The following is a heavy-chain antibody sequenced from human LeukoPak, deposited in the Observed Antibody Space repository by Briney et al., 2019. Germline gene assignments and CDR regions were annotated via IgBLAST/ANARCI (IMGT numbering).Heavy chain of an antibody. CDR1: GFRFSTYW. V-gene: IGHV3-7*01. Sequence: PGGSLRLSCTASGFRFSTYWMSWVRQAPGKGLEWVAHIKHDGAEKYYVDSVKGRFTISRDNAKNSLYLQMTTLRAEDTAVYYCVGDPGDYWGQGTLVSVSS. CDR2: IKHDGAEK. J-gene: IGHJ4*02. CDR3: VGDPGDY.